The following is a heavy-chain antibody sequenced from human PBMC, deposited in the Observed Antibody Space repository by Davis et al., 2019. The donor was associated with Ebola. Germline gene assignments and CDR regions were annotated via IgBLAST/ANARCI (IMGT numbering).Heavy chain of an antibody. Sequence: GESLKISCAASGFTFSRYWMHWVRQAPGKGLVWVSRINDDGSTTSHADYVKGRFTISRDNAKNTLYLQMKSLRAEDTAMYYCTRGGLEPVDYWGQGTPVTVSS. D-gene: IGHD1-1*01. CDR1: GFTFSRYW. CDR2: INDDGSTT. J-gene: IGHJ4*02. CDR3: TRGGLEPVDY. V-gene: IGHV3-74*01.